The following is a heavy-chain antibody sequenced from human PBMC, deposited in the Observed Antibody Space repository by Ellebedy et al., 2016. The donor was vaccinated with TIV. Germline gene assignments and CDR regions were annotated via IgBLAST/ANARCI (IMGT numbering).Heavy chain of an antibody. D-gene: IGHD4-17*01. CDR3: ARRGSYGDYAGQINSWFDR. J-gene: IGHJ5*02. CDR1: GFSFRSYW. Sequence: GESLKISCVASGFSFRSYWMSWVRQAPGKGLEWVANIYQDGSNQYYVDSVKGRFTISRDNANKSLFRQMNSLRGEDPAVYYCARRGSYGDYAGQINSWFDRWGRGTLVTVSS. V-gene: IGHV3-7*01. CDR2: IYQDGSNQ.